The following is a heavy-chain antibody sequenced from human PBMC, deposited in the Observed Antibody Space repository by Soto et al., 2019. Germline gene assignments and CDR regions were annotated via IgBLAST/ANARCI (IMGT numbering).Heavy chain of an antibody. V-gene: IGHV1-69*01. J-gene: IGHJ4*02. CDR2: IIPIFGTA. CDR3: ARDWYSSGWYYFDH. D-gene: IGHD6-19*01. Sequence: QVQLVQSGAEVKKPGSSVKVSCKASGGTFSSYAISWVRQAPGQGLEWMGGIIPIFGTANYAQKFQGRVTITADESTSTAYMELSSLRSEDTAVYYCARDWYSSGWYYFDHWGQGTLVTVSS. CDR1: GGTFSSYA.